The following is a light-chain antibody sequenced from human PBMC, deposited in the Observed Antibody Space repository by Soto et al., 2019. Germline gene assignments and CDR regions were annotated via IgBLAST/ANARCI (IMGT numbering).Light chain of an antibody. CDR1: QSINNN. Sequence: MTQSPATLSVSPGERATLSCRASQSINNNLAWYQQKPGQTPRLLIYGASTRATGIPARFSGSGSGTDFTLTISSLEPEDFAVYYCQQRSNWPITFGQGTRLEIK. CDR3: QQRSNWPIT. V-gene: IGKV3-11*01. J-gene: IGKJ5*01. CDR2: GAS.